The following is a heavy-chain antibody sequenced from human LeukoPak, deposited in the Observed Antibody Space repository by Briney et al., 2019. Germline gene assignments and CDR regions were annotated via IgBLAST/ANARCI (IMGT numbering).Heavy chain of an antibody. V-gene: IGHV1-2*02. CDR3: ARSGRWEEATDAVDY. CDR2: INPNSGGT. J-gene: IGHJ4*02. Sequence: ASLKVSCKPSGYTLTGYYMHWVRHAPGQGLEWMGWINPNSGGTNYAQKFQGRVTMTRDTSISTAYMELSRLRSDDTAVYYCARSGRWEEATDAVDYWGQGTLVTVSS. D-gene: IGHD4-23*01. CDR1: GYTLTGYY.